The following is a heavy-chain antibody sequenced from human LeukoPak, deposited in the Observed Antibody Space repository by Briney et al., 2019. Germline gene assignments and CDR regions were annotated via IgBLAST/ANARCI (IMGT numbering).Heavy chain of an antibody. J-gene: IGHJ4*02. CDR2: TYYRSEWYN. D-gene: IGHD3-16*01. Sequence: SQTLSLTCAISGDSVSSNSVAWNWVRQSPSRGLEWLGRTYYRSEWYNDYAVSVKSRITINPDTSKNQFSLQLNSVTPEDTAVYFCTRTGGGGRSFDYWAGNPGHRLL. CDR3: TRTGGGGRSFDY. V-gene: IGHV6-1*01. CDR1: GDSVSSNSVA.